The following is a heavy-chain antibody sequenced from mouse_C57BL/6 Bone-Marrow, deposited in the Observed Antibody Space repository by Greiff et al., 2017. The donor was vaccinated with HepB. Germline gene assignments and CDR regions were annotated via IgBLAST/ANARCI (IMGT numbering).Heavy chain of an antibody. CDR3: ARWAATVVEGGLFDY. CDR1: GFTFSDYG. D-gene: IGHD1-1*01. Sequence: EVQLVESGGGLVKPGGSLKLSCAASGFTFSDYGMHWVRQAPEKGLEWVAYISSGSSTIYYADTVKGRFTISRDNAKNTLFLQMTSLRSEDTAMYYCARWAATVVEGGLFDYWGQGTTLTVSS. V-gene: IGHV5-17*01. J-gene: IGHJ2*01. CDR2: ISSGSSTI.